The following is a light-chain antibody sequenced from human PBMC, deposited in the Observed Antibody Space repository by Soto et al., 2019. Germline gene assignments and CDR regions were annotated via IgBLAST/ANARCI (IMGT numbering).Light chain of an antibody. CDR1: QGISTL. CDR3: QQYSVWPLT. V-gene: IGKV3-15*01. Sequence: EIVLTQSPATLSVSPGERATLFCRASQGISTLLAWYQQKPGQAPRLLIYAASTRAAGIPARFSGSGSEAEFTLTISSLQSEDFAVYYCQQYSVWPLTFGGGTKVEIK. J-gene: IGKJ4*01. CDR2: AAS.